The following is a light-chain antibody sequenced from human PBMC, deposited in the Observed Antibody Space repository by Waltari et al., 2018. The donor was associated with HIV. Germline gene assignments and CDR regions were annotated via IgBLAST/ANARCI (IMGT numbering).Light chain of an antibody. CDR3: AAWDDSRSGRYV. Sequence: QSVLTQPPSASGTSGQRVTISCSGSSSNIGSNYVYWYQQLPGPAPKLLIYRNNLRPSWVPDRFFGSKSGTSASLAISGLRSEEEADYYCAAWDDSRSGRYVFGTGTKVTVL. J-gene: IGLJ1*01. CDR2: RNN. CDR1: SSNIGSNY. V-gene: IGLV1-47*01.